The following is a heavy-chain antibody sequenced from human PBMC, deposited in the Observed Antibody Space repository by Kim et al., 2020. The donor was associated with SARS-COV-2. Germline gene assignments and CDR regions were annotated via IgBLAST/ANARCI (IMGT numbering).Heavy chain of an antibody. J-gene: IGHJ5*02. D-gene: IGHD3-10*01. CDR3: ARDRYYYGSGSYYH. V-gene: IGHV3-48*02. Sequence: GGSLRLSCAASGFTFSSYSMNWVRQAPGKGLEWVSYISSSSSTIYYADSVKGRFTISRDNAKNSRYLQMNSLRDEDTTVYYCARDRYYYGSGSYYHWGQGTLVTVSS. CDR2: ISSSSSTI. CDR1: GFTFSSYS.